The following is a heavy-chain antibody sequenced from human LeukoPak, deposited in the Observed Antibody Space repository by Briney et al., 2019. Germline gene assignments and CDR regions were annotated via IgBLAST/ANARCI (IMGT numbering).Heavy chain of an antibody. Sequence: PGGSLRLSCAASGFTFSDYYMSWIRQAPGKGLEWVSYISSSGSTIYYAASVKGRFTISRDNAKNSLYLQMNSLRAEDTAVYYCARDWPYYYDSSGYGFDYWGQGTLVTVSS. D-gene: IGHD3-22*01. J-gene: IGHJ4*02. V-gene: IGHV3-11*01. CDR2: ISSSGSTI. CDR3: ARDWPYYYDSSGYGFDY. CDR1: GFTFSDYY.